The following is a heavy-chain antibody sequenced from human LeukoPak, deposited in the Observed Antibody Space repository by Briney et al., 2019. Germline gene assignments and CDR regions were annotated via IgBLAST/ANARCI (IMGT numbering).Heavy chain of an antibody. Sequence: SVKVSCKASGGTFSSYAFSWVGQAPGQGLDWMGRIIPIFGVPHYAHKFQGRVTITADESTSTAYMELSRLRSEHTAVYYCARDFGPDSSSAMDVWGQGTTVTVSS. J-gene: IGHJ6*02. V-gene: IGHV1-69*13. D-gene: IGHD6-13*01. CDR3: ARDFGPDSSSAMDV. CDR2: IIPIFGVP. CDR1: GGTFSSYA.